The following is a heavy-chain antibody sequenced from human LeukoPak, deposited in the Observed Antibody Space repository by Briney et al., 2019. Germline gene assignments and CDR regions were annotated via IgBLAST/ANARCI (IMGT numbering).Heavy chain of an antibody. Sequence: ASVKVSCKVSGYTLTELSMHWVRQATGQGLEWMGWMNPNSGNTGYAQKFQGRVTMTRNTSISTAYMELSSLRSEDTAVYYCARAWGSGWYHDYWGQGTLVTVSS. CDR1: GYTLTELS. J-gene: IGHJ4*02. V-gene: IGHV1-8*01. CDR3: ARAWGSGWYHDY. D-gene: IGHD6-19*01. CDR2: MNPNSGNT.